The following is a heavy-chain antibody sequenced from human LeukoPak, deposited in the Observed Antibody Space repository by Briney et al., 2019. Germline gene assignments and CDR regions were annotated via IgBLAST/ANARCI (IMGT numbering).Heavy chain of an antibody. D-gene: IGHD6-19*01. CDR3: AKAYSSGWYGDY. CDR2: ISSSSSYT. J-gene: IGHJ4*02. V-gene: IGHV3-11*06. Sequence: GGSLRLSCAASGFTFSDYYMSWIRQAPGKGLEWVSYISSSSSYTNYADSVKGRFTISRDNAKNSLYLLMNSLRAEDTAVYYCAKAYSSGWYGDYWGQGTLVTVSS. CDR1: GFTFSDYY.